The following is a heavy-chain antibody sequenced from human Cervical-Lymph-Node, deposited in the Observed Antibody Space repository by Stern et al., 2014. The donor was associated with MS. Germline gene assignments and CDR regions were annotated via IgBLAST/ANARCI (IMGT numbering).Heavy chain of an antibody. CDR2: IYCDDSK. V-gene: IGHV2-5*02. J-gene: IGHJ4*02. CDR1: GFSLSTSGVG. Sequence: QVTLKESGPTLVKPTQTLTLTCTFSGFSLSTSGVGVGWIRQPPGKALEWLAFIYCDDSKRYSPSLKNRLTITKDTSKNQVVLTMNNMDPVDTATFYCATHAPGVVPAALDYWGQGTLVTVS. D-gene: IGHD2-2*01. CDR3: ATHAPGVVPAALDY.